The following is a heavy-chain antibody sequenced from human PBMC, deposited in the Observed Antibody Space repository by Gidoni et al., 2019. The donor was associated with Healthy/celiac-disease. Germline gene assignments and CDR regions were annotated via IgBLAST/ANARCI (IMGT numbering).Heavy chain of an antibody. D-gene: IGHD1-26*01. CDR1: GFPFSSYA. CDR2: ISYDGSNK. CDR3: ARDRGKWELPGLVYYYYGMDV. J-gene: IGHJ6*02. V-gene: IGHV3-30-3*01. Sequence: QVQLVESGGGVVQPGRSLRLSCAASGFPFSSYAMHWVRQAPGKGPEWVAVISYDGSNKYYADSVKGRFTISRDNSKNTLYLQMNSLRAEDTAVYYCARDRGKWELPGLVYYYYGMDVWGQGTTVTASS.